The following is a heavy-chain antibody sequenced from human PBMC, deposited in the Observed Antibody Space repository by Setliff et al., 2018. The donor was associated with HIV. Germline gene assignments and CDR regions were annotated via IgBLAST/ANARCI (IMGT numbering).Heavy chain of an antibody. J-gene: IGHJ3*02. Sequence: SETLSLTCTVSGGSISSHFWSWIRQPPGKGLEWIGYIYYSGSTNYNPSLRSRVTISLYTSKNQFSLKLRSVTAADTAVYYCARPVLVEKDDAFDIWGQGTMVTVS. CDR1: GGSISSHF. CDR3: ARPVLVEKDDAFDI. D-gene: IGHD6-6*01. V-gene: IGHV4-59*11. CDR2: IYYSGST.